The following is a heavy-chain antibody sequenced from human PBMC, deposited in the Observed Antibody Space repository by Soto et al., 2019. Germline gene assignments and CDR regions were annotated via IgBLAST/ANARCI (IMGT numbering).Heavy chain of an antibody. D-gene: IGHD2-8*01. V-gene: IGHV1-8*01. CDR2: MNPNSGNT. CDR3: AGGYCTNGVCYLDY. Sequence: QVQLVQSGAEVKKPGASVKVSCKASGYTFTSYDINWVRQATGQGLEWMGWMNPNSGNTGYAQKLQGRVTMTRNTSISTAYMELSSLRSEDTAVYYCAGGYCTNGVCYLDYWGQGTLVTVSS. J-gene: IGHJ4*02. CDR1: GYTFTSYD.